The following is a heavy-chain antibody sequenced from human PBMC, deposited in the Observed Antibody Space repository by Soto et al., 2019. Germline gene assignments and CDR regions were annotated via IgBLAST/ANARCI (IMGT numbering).Heavy chain of an antibody. CDR2: IRSKAHSYAT. J-gene: IGHJ2*01. CDR1: GFTFSGSA. Sequence: EVQLLESGGGLVQPGGSLKLSCEASGFTFSGSALHWVRQASGKGLEWVGRIRSKAHSYATSYGASVNGRFTVSRDDSKNTAYLQMTSLGTEDTAVYYCTRGSGKTGWYFDLWGRGTLVTVSS. CDR3: TRGSGKTGWYFDL. D-gene: IGHD3-9*01. V-gene: IGHV3-73*02.